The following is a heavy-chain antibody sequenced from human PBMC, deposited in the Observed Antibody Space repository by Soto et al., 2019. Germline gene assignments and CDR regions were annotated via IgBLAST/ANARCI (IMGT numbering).Heavy chain of an antibody. D-gene: IGHD2-2*01. CDR1: GYTFTSYG. J-gene: IGHJ6*03. Sequence: ASVKVSCKASGYTFTSYGISWVRQAPGQGLEWMGWISAYSGNTNYAQKFQERVTITRDTSTSTAYMELSSLRSEDTAVYYCAAGVVPAAMAYYYYYMDVWGKGTTVTVSS. V-gene: IGHV1-18*01. CDR3: AAGVVPAAMAYYYYYMDV. CDR2: ISAYSGNT.